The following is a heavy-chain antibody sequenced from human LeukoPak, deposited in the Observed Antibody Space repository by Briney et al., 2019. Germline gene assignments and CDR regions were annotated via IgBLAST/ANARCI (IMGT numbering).Heavy chain of an antibody. J-gene: IGHJ4*02. CDR2: INPNSGGT. CDR1: GYTFTGYY. CDR3: ARDRAAAGFGYFDY. D-gene: IGHD6-13*01. Sequence: ASVKVSCKASGYTFTGYYMHWVRQAPGQGLEWMGWINPNSGGTNYAQKFQGRVTMTRDTSISTAYMELSRLRSDDTAVYYCARDRAAAGFGYFDYWGRGTLVTVSS. V-gene: IGHV1-2*02.